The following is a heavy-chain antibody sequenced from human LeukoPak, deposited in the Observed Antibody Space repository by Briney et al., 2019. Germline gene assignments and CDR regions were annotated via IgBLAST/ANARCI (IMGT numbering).Heavy chain of an antibody. J-gene: IGHJ4*02. CDR1: GFTFSSYA. V-gene: IGHV3-30-3*01. D-gene: IGHD2-15*01. CDR3: ARDEIRYCSGGSCYFGNY. CDR2: ISYDGSNK. Sequence: GGSLRLSCAASGFTFSSYAMHWVRQAPGKGLEGVAVISYDGSNKYYADSVKGRFTISRDNSKNTLYLQMNSLRAEDTAVYYCARDEIRYCSGGSCYFGNYWGQGTLVTVSS.